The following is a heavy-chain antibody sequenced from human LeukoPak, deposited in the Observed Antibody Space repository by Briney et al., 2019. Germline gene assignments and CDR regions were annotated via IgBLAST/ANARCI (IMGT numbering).Heavy chain of an antibody. D-gene: IGHD5-24*01. Sequence: SETLSLTCTVSGGSISSYYWSWIRQPAGKGLEWIGRIYTSGRTNYNPSLKSRVTMPVDTSKNQFSLKLSSVTAADTAVYYCARHRWLRPWYFDLWGRGTLVTVSS. CDR3: ARHRWLRPWYFDL. J-gene: IGHJ2*01. CDR2: IYTSGRT. CDR1: GGSISSYY. V-gene: IGHV4-4*07.